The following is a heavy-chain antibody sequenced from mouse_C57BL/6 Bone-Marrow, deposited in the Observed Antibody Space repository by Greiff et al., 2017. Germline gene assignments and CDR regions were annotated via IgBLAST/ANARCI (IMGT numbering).Heavy chain of an antibody. CDR1: GYTFPSYW. D-gene: IGHD1-1*01. J-gene: IGHJ3*01. CDR2: IYPGSGST. V-gene: IGHV1-55*01. CDR3: ARKGDGKTWFAY. Sequence: QVQLQQPGAELVKPGASVKMSCKASGYTFPSYWITWVKQRPGQGLEWIGDIYPGSGSTNYNEKFKSKATLTVDTSSSTAYMQLSSRTSEDSAVYYCARKGDGKTWFAYWGQGTLVTVSA.